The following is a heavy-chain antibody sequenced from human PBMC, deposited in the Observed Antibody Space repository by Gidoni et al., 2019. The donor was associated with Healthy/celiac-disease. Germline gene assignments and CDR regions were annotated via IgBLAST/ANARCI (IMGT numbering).Heavy chain of an antibody. CDR3: AKDSIVVVVAATAVDY. D-gene: IGHD2-15*01. V-gene: IGHV3-23*01. CDR1: GFTFSSYA. J-gene: IGHJ4*02. CDR2: ISGSGGST. Sequence: EVQLLESGGGLVQPGGSLRLSCAASGFTFSSYAMSWVRQAPGKGLEWVSAISGSGGSTYYADSVKGRFTISRDNSKNTRYLQMNSLRAEDTAVYYCAKDSIVVVVAATAVDYLGQGTLVTVSS.